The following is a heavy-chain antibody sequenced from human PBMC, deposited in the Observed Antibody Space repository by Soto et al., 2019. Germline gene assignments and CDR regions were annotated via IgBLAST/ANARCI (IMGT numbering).Heavy chain of an antibody. D-gene: IGHD3-22*01. CDR2: ISGSGGST. CDR3: AKGSYYYDSSGYLPDY. J-gene: IGHJ4*02. Sequence: GGSLRLSCAASGFTFSSYAMSWVRQAPGKGLEWVSAISGSGGSTNYADSVKGRFTISRDNSKNTLYLQMNSLRAEDTAVYYCAKGSYYYDSSGYLPDYWGQGTLVTVSS. CDR1: GFTFSSYA. V-gene: IGHV3-23*01.